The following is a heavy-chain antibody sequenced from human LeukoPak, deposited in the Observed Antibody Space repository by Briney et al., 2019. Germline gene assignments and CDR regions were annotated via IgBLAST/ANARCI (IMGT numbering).Heavy chain of an antibody. J-gene: IGHJ4*02. CDR1: GFAFXXXX. CDR3: SRLFGDLXXXVGDF. D-gene: IGHD3-10*02. Sequence: RLSXAASGFAFXXXXXNWXXXXPXXGXEWXXSISGSGGTTFYADSVKGRFTISRDYSKNTLYLQMNSLRAEDTAIYYCSRLFGDLXXXVGDFWGQXXLVTXX. V-gene: IGHV3-23*01. CDR2: ISGSGGTT.